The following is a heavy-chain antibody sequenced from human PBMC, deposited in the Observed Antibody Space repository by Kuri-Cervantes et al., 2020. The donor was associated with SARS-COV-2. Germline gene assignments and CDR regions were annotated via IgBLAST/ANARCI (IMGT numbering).Heavy chain of an antibody. CDR2: IKSKTDGSTR. CDR3: AAGTGTSDFDH. D-gene: IGHD1-7*01. Sequence: GESLKISCAASGFTVSSNYMSWVRQAPGRGLEWLGRIKSKTDGSTRDYATPVRGRFTISRDDSKNTLYLQMNSLKTEDTAVYFCAAGTGTSDFDHWGQGILVTVSS. CDR1: GFTVSSNY. J-gene: IGHJ4*02. V-gene: IGHV3-15*01.